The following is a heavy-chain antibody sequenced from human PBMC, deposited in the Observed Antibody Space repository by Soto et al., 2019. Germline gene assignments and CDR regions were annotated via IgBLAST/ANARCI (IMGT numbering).Heavy chain of an antibody. D-gene: IGHD3-10*01. J-gene: IGHJ4*02. CDR1: GFTFSSYG. V-gene: IGHV3-30*18. CDR3: AKDLGVRGVIIIDGLDY. Sequence: QVQLVESGGGVVQPGRSLRLSCAASGFTFSSYGMHWVRQAPGKGLEWVAVISYDGSNKYYADSVKGRFTISRDNSKNTLYLQMNSLRVEDTAVYYCAKDLGVRGVIIIDGLDYWGQGTLVTVSS. CDR2: ISYDGSNK.